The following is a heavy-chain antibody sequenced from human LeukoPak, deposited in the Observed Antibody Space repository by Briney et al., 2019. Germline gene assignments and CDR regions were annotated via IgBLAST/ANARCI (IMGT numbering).Heavy chain of an antibody. CDR2: ISSSSSYI. Sequence: PGGSLRLSCAASGFTFSSYSMNWVRQAPGKGLEWVSSISSSSSYIYYADSVKGRFTISRDNAKNSLYLQMNSLRAEDTAVYYCAKGLKYYYDSSPSPGMYWGQGTLVTVSS. CDR1: GFTFSSYS. J-gene: IGHJ4*02. CDR3: AKGLKYYYDSSPSPGMY. V-gene: IGHV3-21*04. D-gene: IGHD3-22*01.